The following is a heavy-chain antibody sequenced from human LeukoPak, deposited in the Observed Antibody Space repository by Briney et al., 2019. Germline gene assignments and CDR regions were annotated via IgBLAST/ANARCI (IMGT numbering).Heavy chain of an antibody. CDR2: IYYSGST. V-gene: IGHV4-39*01. CDR3: ARAKSRSSWFPSI. Sequence: PSETLSLTCTVSGGSISSSSYYWGWIRQPPGKGLEWIGSIYYSGSTYYNPSLKSRVTISVDTSKNQFSLKLSSVTAADTAVYYCARAKSRSSWFPSIWGQGTMVTVSS. CDR1: GGSISSSSYY. D-gene: IGHD6-13*01. J-gene: IGHJ3*02.